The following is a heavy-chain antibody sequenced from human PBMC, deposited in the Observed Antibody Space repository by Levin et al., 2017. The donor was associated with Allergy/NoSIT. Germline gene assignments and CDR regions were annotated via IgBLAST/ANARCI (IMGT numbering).Heavy chain of an antibody. CDR2: ISGSGGST. CDR1: GFTFSSYA. D-gene: IGHD5-12*01. Sequence: GGSLRLSCAASGFTFSSYAMSWVRQAPGKGLEWVSAISGSGGSTYYADSVKGRFTISRDNSKNTLYLQMNSLRAEDTAVYYCAKHGYRGRYYYYGMDVWGQGTTVTVSS. V-gene: IGHV3-23*01. CDR3: AKHGYRGRYYYYGMDV. J-gene: IGHJ6*02.